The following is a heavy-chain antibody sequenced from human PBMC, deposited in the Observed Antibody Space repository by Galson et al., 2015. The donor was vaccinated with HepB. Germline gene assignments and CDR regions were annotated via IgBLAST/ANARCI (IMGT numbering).Heavy chain of an antibody. CDR2: ISGSDT. D-gene: IGHD7-27*01. V-gene: IGHV3-23*01. CDR3: AKGNWGSTPDF. J-gene: IGHJ4*02. CDR1: GLTLSSYT. Sequence: SLRLSCAASGLTLSSYTMTWVRQAPGKGLEWVSSISGSDTYYGDSMKGRFTISRDNSKNTLYLQMDSLRSEDTAVYYCAKGNWGSTPDFWGQGTLVTVSS.